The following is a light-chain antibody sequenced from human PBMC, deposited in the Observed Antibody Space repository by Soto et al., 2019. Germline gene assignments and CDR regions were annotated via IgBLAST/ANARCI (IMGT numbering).Light chain of an antibody. V-gene: IGKV1-39*01. Sequence: DIQMTQSPPSLSASIGDRVTLTCRASQNMRASVSWFQQKPGKAPKLLIFHSTTLQTGVPSRFSGSESGAEFTLTINSLQPDDFAVYYCQQYVNSPWTFGQGTKVEIK. CDR1: QNMRAS. J-gene: IGKJ1*01. CDR3: QQYVNSPWT. CDR2: HST.